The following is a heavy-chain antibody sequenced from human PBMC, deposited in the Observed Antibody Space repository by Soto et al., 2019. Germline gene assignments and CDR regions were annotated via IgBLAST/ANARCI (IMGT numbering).Heavy chain of an antibody. CDR2: INAVNGYP. Sequence: QVQLVQSGAEVKKPGASVKVSCKTSGYTFTNYALHWVRQAPGQNFEWMGWINAVNGYPEYSQNFQGRVAFTRDTSATTTHMELSSLISEDTAVYYCARDLNPYYGPGSLHGFFDFWGQGTLVTVSS. CDR1: GYTFTNYA. CDR3: ARDLNPYYGPGSLHGFFDF. V-gene: IGHV1-3*01. D-gene: IGHD3-10*01. J-gene: IGHJ4*02.